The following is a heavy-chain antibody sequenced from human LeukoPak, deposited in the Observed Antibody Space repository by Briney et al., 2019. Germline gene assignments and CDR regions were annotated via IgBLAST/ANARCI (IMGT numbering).Heavy chain of an antibody. D-gene: IGHD1-1*01. J-gene: IGHJ4*02. V-gene: IGHV3-33*01. CDR2: IWYDGSNK. CDR3: ARDRRGSNSNHYFDY. Sequence: PGTSLRLSCAASGFTFSRHGMHWVRQAPGKGLDWVAVIWYDGSNKYHADSVKGRFTVSRDNSRNTLYLQMTSLRAEDTAVYYCARDRRGSNSNHYFDYWGQGTLVTVSS. CDR1: GFTFSRHG.